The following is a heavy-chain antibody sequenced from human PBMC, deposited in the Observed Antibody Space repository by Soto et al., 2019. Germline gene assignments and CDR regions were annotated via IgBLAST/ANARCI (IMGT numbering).Heavy chain of an antibody. D-gene: IGHD3-16*01. CDR1: GGSFSGYY. CDR2: INHSGST. J-gene: IGHJ4*02. CDR3: ARDSMITYYSSFDY. Sequence: SETLSLTCAVYGGSFSGYYWSWIRQPPGKGLEWIGEINHSGSTNYNPSLKSRVTISVDTSKNQFSLKLSSVTAADTAVYYCARDSMITYYSSFDYWGQGTLVTVSS. V-gene: IGHV4-34*01.